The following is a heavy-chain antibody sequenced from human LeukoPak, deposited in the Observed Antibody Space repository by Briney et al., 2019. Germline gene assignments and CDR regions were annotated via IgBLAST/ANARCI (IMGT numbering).Heavy chain of an antibody. CDR3: ASQNTMALAVTVYFQH. V-gene: IGHV1-69*04. J-gene: IGHJ1*01. D-gene: IGHD2-15*01. Sequence: EASVKVSCKASGGTFSSYAISWVRQAPGQGLEWMGRIIPILGIANYAQKFQARVTITADKSTSTAYMELSSLRSEDTAVYYCASQNTMALAVTVYFQHWGQGTLVTVSS. CDR2: IIPILGIA. CDR1: GGTFSSYA.